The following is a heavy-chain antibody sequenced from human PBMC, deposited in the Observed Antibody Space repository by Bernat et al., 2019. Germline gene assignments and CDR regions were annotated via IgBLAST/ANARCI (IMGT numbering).Heavy chain of an antibody. V-gene: IGHV4-31*03. CDR1: GGSISSGGYY. Sequence: QVQLQESGPGLVKPSQTLSLTCTVSGGSISSGGYYWSWIRQHPGKGLEWIGYIYYSGSTYYNPSLKSRVTISVDTSKNQFSLKLSSVTAADTAVYYCAREKGRLGELSLFDYWGQGTLVTVSS. D-gene: IGHD3-16*02. CDR3: AREKGRLGELSLFDY. CDR2: IYYSGST. J-gene: IGHJ4*02.